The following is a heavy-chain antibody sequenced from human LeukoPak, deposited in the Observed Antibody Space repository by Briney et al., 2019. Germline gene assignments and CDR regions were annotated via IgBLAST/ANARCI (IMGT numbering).Heavy chain of an antibody. CDR1: GFTFSSYT. CDR3: ARERFIGGNSYGLDV. D-gene: IGHD5-18*01. V-gene: IGHV3-21*01. J-gene: IGHJ6*02. CDR2: ISSSSSYI. Sequence: GGSLRLSCAASGFTFSSYTMNWVRQAPGKGLEWVSSISSSSSYIYYADSVKGRFTISRDSAKNSLYLQMNSLRAEDTAVYYCARERFIGGNSYGLDVWGQGTTVTVSS.